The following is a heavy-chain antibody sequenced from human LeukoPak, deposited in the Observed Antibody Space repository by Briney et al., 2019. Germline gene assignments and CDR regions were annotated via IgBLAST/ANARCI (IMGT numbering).Heavy chain of an antibody. CDR3: ARATYYYGSGSYYPYY. Sequence: ASVKVSCKASGYTFTGYFMHWVRQAPGQGLEWMGWINTNTGNPTYAQGFTRRFVFSLDTSVSTAYLQISSLKAEDTAVYYCARATYYYGSGSYYPYYWGQGTLVTVSS. V-gene: IGHV7-4-1*02. J-gene: IGHJ4*02. CDR1: GYTFTGYF. CDR2: INTNTGNP. D-gene: IGHD3-10*01.